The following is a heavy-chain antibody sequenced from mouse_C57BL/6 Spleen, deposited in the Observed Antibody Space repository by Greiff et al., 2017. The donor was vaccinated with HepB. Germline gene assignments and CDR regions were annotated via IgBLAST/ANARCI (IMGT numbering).Heavy chain of an antibody. CDR3: ARGLLGFYYAMDY. CDR1: GYAFSSYW. D-gene: IGHD2-3*01. CDR2: IYPGDGDT. J-gene: IGHJ4*01. Sequence: QVQLKESGAELVKPGASVKISCKASGYAFSSYWMNWVKQRPGKGLEWIGQIYPGDGDTNYNGKFKGKATLTADKSSSTAYMQLSSLTSEDSAVYFCARGLLGFYYAMDYWGQGTSVTVSS. V-gene: IGHV1-80*01.